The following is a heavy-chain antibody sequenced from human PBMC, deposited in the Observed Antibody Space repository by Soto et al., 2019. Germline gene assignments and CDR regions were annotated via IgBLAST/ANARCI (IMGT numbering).Heavy chain of an antibody. J-gene: IGHJ6*02. Sequence: QVQLQQWGAGLLKPSETLSLTCAVYGGSFNNYFWSWIRQPPGKGLEWIGAINHSGITKYNPSLKRRVTISVDTSKNQFSLNLSSVTAADTAVYYCASLADYDFWSGYPSDVWGQGTSVTVSS. CDR1: GGSFNNYF. V-gene: IGHV4-34*01. CDR2: INHSGIT. D-gene: IGHD3-3*01. CDR3: ASLADYDFWSGYPSDV.